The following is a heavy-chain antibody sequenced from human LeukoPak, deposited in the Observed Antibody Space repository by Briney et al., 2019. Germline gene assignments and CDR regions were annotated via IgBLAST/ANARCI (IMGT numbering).Heavy chain of an antibody. Sequence: GGSLRLSCAPSGFTFSSYAMSWVRPAPGKGLEWVSAISVGGNTYYADSVKGRFTISRDNSKNTLYLQMNSLRAEDTAVYFCARDDYGGNSVLWVYYGMDVWGQGTTVTVSS. CDR2: ISVGGNT. V-gene: IGHV3-23*01. CDR3: ARDDYGGNSVLWVYYGMDV. D-gene: IGHD4-23*01. J-gene: IGHJ6*02. CDR1: GFTFSSYA.